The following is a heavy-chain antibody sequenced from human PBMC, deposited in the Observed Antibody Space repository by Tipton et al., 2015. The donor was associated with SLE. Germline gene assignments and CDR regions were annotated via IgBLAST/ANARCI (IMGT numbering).Heavy chain of an antibody. D-gene: IGHD3-3*01. CDR3: ARGGITIFGVAAGNRYSGSYPHAFDI. CDR1: GFTFDDYA. J-gene: IGHJ3*02. CDR2: ISWNSGSI. Sequence: SLRLSCAASGFTFDDYAMHWVRQAPGKGLEWVSGISWNSGSIGYADSVKGRFTISRDTSKNTLYLQMNSLRVDDTAVYYCARGGITIFGVAAGNRYSGSYPHAFDIWGQGTMVTVSS. V-gene: IGHV3-9*01.